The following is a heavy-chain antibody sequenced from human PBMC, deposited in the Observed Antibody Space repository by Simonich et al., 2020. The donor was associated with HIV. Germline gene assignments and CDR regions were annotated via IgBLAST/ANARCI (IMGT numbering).Heavy chain of an antibody. Sequence: QVQLQQWGAGLLKPSETLSLICAVYGGSYSGYYWSWIRQPPGKGLEWIGEINHSGSTNYNPALKSRVTISVDKSKNQFSLKLSSVTAADTAVYYCARRTAYHDAFDIWGQGTMVTVSS. V-gene: IGHV4-34*01. CDR3: ARRTAYHDAFDI. CDR2: INHSGST. D-gene: IGHD3-22*01. J-gene: IGHJ3*02. CDR1: GGSYSGYY.